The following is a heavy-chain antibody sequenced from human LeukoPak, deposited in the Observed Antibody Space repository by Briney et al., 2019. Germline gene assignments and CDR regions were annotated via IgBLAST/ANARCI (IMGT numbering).Heavy chain of an antibody. CDR3: ARPPKGRYYYYYMDV. CDR2: INWNGGSK. Sequence: GGSLRLSCAASGFTFDDYGMSWVRQAPGKGLEWVSGINWNGGSKGYADSVKGRFTISRDNAKNSLYLQMNSLRAEDTALYYCARPPKGRYYYYYMDVWGKGTTVTVS. V-gene: IGHV3-20*04. J-gene: IGHJ6*03. CDR1: GFTFDDYG.